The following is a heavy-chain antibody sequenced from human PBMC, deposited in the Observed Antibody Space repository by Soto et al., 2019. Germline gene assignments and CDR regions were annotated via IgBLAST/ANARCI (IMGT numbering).Heavy chain of an antibody. CDR1: GFTFSSYA. CDR3: ARPLWRDDYNWGYFDL. CDR2: ISYDGSNK. J-gene: IGHJ2*01. V-gene: IGHV3-30-3*01. Sequence: QVQLVESGGGVVQPGRSLRLSCAASGFTFSSYAMHWVRQAPGKGLEWVAVISYDGSNKYYADSVKGRFTISRDNSKNPVYLQMNSLRAEDTAVYYCARPLWRDDYNWGYFDLWGRGTLVTVSS. D-gene: IGHD4-4*01.